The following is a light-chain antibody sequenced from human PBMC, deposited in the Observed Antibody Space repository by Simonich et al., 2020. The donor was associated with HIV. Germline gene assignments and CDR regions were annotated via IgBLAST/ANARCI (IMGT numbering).Light chain of an antibody. J-gene: IGLJ3*02. CDR3: SSYAGSNNLV. V-gene: IGLV2-8*01. CDR2: EVS. CDR1: SSDVGGYNS. Sequence: QSALTQSPSASGSPGQAVTISCTGTSSDVGGYNSVSWYQQHPGKAPQLLISEVSKRPSGVPGRFSGAKSGNTASLTVSGLQAEDEADYYCSSYAGSNNLVFGGGTKLTVL.